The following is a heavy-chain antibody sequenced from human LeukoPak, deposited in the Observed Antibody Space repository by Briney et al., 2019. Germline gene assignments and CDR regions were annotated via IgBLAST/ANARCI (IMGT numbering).Heavy chain of an antibody. V-gene: IGHV4-30-4*08. CDR2: IYYSGST. CDR3: AKGPLSSTSLNWFDP. J-gene: IGHJ5*02. CDR1: GGSISSGDYY. D-gene: IGHD2-2*01. Sequence: SQTLSLTCTVSGGSISSGDYYWSWIRQPPGKGLEWIGYIYYSGSTYYNPSLKSRVTISVDTSKNQFSLKLSSVTAADTDVYYCAKGPLSSTSLNWFDPWGQGTLVTVSS.